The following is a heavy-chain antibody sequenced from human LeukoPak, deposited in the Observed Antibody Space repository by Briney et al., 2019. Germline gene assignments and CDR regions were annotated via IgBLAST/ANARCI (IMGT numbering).Heavy chain of an antibody. CDR2: IYYSGST. Sequence: NPSQTLSLTCTVSGGSISSGGYYWSWIRQHPGKGLEWIGYIYYSGSTYYNPSLKSRVTISVDTSKNQFSLKLSSVTAADTAVYYCARVAYYDSSGYYFDYWGQGTLVTVSS. D-gene: IGHD3-22*01. J-gene: IGHJ4*02. CDR1: GGSISSGGYY. V-gene: IGHV4-31*03. CDR3: ARVAYYDSSGYYFDY.